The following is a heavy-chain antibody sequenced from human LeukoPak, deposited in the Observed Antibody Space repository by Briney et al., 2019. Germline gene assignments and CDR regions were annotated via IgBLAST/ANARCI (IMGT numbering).Heavy chain of an antibody. CDR3: ARDRYDYVWGSYRYTMGYYYYGMDV. Sequence: ASVKVSCKASGYTFTGYYMHWVRQAPGQGLEWMGWINPNSGGTNYAQKFQGRVTMTRDTSISTAYMELSRLRSDDTAVYYCARDRYDYVWGSYRYTMGYYYYGMDVWGQGTTVTVSS. D-gene: IGHD3-16*02. CDR2: INPNSGGT. CDR1: GYTFTGYY. J-gene: IGHJ6*02. V-gene: IGHV1-2*02.